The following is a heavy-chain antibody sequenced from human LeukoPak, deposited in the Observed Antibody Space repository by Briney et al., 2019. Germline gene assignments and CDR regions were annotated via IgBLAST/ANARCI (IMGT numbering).Heavy chain of an antibody. CDR2: IYTSGST. D-gene: IGHD3-22*01. J-gene: IGHJ4*02. V-gene: IGHV4-61*02. CDR1: GGSISSGSYY. Sequence: SETLSLTCTVSGGSISSGSYYWSWIRQPAGKGLEWIGRIYTSGSTNYNPSLKSRVTISVDTSKNQFSLKLSSVTAADTAVYYCARERHYYDSSGQTEYYFDYWGQGTPVTVSS. CDR3: ARERHYYDSSGQTEYYFDY.